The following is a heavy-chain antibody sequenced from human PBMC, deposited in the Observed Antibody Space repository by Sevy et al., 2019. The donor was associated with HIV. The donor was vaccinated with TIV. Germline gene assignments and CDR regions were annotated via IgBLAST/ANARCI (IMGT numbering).Heavy chain of an antibody. J-gene: IGHJ5*02. CDR1: GFTFSSYG. V-gene: IGHV3-30*02. CDR2: IRYDGSNK. D-gene: IGHD2-2*01. CDR3: AKDILRYCSSTSCSFDP. Sequence: GGSLRLSCAASGFTFSSYGMHWVRQAPGKGLEWVAFIRYDGSNKYYADSVKGRFTISRDNSKNTLYLQMNSLRAEDTAVYYCAKDILRYCSSTSCSFDPWGQGTLVTVSS.